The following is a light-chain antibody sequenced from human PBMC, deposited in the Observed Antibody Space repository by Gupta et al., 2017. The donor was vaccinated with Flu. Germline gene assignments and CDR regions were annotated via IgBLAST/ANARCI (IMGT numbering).Light chain of an antibody. CDR2: DNN. J-gene: IGLJ3*02. Sequence: QSVLTQPPSVSAAPGHKVTISCSGSSSNIGNNYVSWYQQLPGTAPKLLIYDNNKRPSGIPDRFSGSKSGTSATLRITGLQTGDEADYYCGTWDSSLSAWVFGGGTKLTVL. CDR3: GTWDSSLSAWV. CDR1: SSNIGNNY. V-gene: IGLV1-51*01.